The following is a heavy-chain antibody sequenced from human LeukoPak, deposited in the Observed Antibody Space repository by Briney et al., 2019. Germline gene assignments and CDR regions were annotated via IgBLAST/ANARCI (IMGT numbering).Heavy chain of an antibody. D-gene: IGHD3-22*01. CDR2: FDPEDGET. V-gene: IGHV1-24*01. CDR3: ATGYYYDSSGYSFDY. Sequence: ASAKVSCKVSGYTLTELSMHWVRQAPGKGLEWMGGFDPEDGETIYAQKFQGRVTMTEDTSTDTAYMELSSLRSEDTAVYYCATGYYYDSSGYSFDYWGQGTLVTVSS. CDR1: GYTLTELS. J-gene: IGHJ4*02.